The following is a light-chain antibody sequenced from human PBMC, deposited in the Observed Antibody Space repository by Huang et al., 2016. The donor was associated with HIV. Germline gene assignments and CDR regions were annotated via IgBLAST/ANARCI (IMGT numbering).Light chain of an antibody. J-gene: IGKJ1*01. V-gene: IGKV3-15*01. Sequence: EIVMTQSPATLSVSPGERATLSCRASQSVSSYLAWDQQKPGQAPRLLLYGASTRSTGIPARFSGSGSGTEFTLTISSLQSEDFAVYYCQQYNNWPPWTFGQGTKVEIK. CDR1: QSVSSY. CDR2: GAS. CDR3: QQYNNWPPWT.